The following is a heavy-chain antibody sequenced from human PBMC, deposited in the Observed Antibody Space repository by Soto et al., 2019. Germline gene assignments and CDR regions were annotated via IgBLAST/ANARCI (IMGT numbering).Heavy chain of an antibody. CDR1: GYTFINYY. CDR3: AREKWLVRRNDPFDI. Sequence: ASVKVSCKASGYTFINYYMHWVRQAPGQGLEWMGIINPNGGSTTYAQKFQGRVTLTRDTSTNTVNMELSSLRSEDTAVYYCAREKWLVRRNDPFDIWGQGTMVTVS. V-gene: IGHV1-46*01. CDR2: INPNGGST. D-gene: IGHD6-19*01. J-gene: IGHJ3*02.